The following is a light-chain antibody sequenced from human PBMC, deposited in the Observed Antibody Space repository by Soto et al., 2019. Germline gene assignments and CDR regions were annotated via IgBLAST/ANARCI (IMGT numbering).Light chain of an antibody. Sequence: EIMLTQSPGTLSLYPGERAPLSCRASQSVSSYYLAWYQQKPGQAPRLLIYGVSTRANGVPARFSGSGSGTVFTLSIRSLHSEYFAVYYCQGYNYGALRFGGGTKVDIK. V-gene: IGKV3-15*01. CDR2: GVS. CDR1: QSVSSY. CDR3: QGYNYGALR. J-gene: IGKJ4*01.